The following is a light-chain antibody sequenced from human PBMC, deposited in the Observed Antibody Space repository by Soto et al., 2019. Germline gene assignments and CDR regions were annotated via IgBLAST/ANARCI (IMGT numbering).Light chain of an antibody. Sequence: QSALTQPPSASGSPGQSVTISCTGTSNDVGGYNFVSWYQQHPGKAPKLMIYEVSERPSGVPDRFSGSKSGNTASLTVSGLQAEDEADYYCSSYAGSNIVVFGAGTKLTVL. CDR1: SNDVGGYNF. CDR2: EVS. J-gene: IGLJ2*01. V-gene: IGLV2-8*01. CDR3: SSYAGSNIVV.